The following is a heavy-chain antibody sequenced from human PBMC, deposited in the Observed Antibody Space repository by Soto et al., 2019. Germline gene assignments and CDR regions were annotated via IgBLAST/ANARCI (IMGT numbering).Heavy chain of an antibody. CDR1: GYTFTSYV. Sequence: GASAMFSFNASGYTFTSYVISWVRQAPGQVLDCIGWISAYNGNTNYAQKIHARVTMTTDTSTSTSSMELRSVRSDDTSVYYCARELGGDAFDIWGQGTMVNV. CDR2: ISAYNGNT. CDR3: ARELGGDAFDI. D-gene: IGHD7-27*01. V-gene: IGHV1-18*01. J-gene: IGHJ3*02.